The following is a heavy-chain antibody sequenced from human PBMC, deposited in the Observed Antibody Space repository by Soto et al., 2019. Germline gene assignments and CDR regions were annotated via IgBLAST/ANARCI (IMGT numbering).Heavy chain of an antibody. J-gene: IGHJ6*04. D-gene: IGHD6-19*01. CDR1: GFTFSGSA. CDR2: IRSKANSYAT. CDR3: TRRGGAVAGTSRYYYYGMHV. Sequence: GVSLRLSCAASGFTFSGSAMHWVRQASGKGLEWVGRIRSKANSYATAYAASVKGRFTISRDDSKNTAYLQMNSLKTEDTAVYYCTRRGGAVAGTSRYYYYGMHVWGKGTTVTV. V-gene: IGHV3-73*01.